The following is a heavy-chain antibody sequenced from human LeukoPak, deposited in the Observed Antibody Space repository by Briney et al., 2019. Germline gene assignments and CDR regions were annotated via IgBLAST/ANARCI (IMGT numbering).Heavy chain of an antibody. CDR2: LSGSGGST. J-gene: IGHJ4*02. CDR3: VRPLGDYPYATCAY. CDR1: GFTFRSYA. V-gene: IGHV3-23*01. D-gene: IGHD4-17*01. Sequence: PGGSLRLSCAASGFTFRSYAMSWVRQAPGKGLEWVSTLSGSGGSTYYADSVKGRFTISRDNSKNMLHLQMNSLRAEDTAVYYCVRPLGDYPYATCAYWGQGTLVTVSS.